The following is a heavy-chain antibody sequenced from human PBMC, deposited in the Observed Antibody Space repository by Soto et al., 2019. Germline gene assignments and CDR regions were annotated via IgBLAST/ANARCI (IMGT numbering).Heavy chain of an antibody. CDR1: GFSLSNYW. CDR3: ARDVSPGDSTYYLDAFDI. J-gene: IGHJ3*02. Sequence: EVQLVESGGGLVQPGESLRLTCAASGFSLSNYWMTWVRQAPGKGLEWVANIKQDESRKSYLDSVRGRFTISRDNARNSLYLQMNSLRAEDTALYYCARDVSPGDSTYYLDAFDIWCQGTMVTVSS. D-gene: IGHD3-22*01. V-gene: IGHV3-7*05. CDR2: IKQDESRK.